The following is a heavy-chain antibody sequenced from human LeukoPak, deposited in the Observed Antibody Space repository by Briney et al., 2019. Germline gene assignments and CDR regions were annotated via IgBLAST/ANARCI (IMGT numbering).Heavy chain of an antibody. CDR1: GFTFTSSA. Sequence: GASVTVSCKASGFTFTSSAMQWVRQARGQRLEWIGWIVVGSGNTNYAQKFQERVTITRDMSTSTAYMELSSLRSEDTAVYYCAAETRRDGYNLDYWGQGTLVTVSS. CDR3: AAETRRDGYNLDY. V-gene: IGHV1-58*02. J-gene: IGHJ4*02. D-gene: IGHD5-24*01. CDR2: IVVGSGNT.